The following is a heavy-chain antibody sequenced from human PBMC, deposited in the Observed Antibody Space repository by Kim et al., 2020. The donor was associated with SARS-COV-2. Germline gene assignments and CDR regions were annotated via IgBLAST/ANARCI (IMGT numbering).Heavy chain of an antibody. CDR3: AKGWSAVAGYFDY. J-gene: IGHJ4*02. D-gene: IGHD6-19*01. V-gene: IGHV3-30*18. CDR1: GFTFSSYG. Sequence: GGSLRLSCAASGFTFSSYGMHWVRQAPGKGLEWVAVISYDGSNKYYADSVKGRFTISRDNSKNTLYLQMNSLRAEDTAVYYCAKGWSAVAGYFDYWGQGT. CDR2: ISYDGSNK.